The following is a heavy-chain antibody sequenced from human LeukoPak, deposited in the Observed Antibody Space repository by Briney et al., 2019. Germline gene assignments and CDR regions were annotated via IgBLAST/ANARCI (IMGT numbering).Heavy chain of an antibody. J-gene: IGHJ4*02. CDR2: ISAYNGNT. CDR1: GYTFTSYG. V-gene: IGHV1-18*01. D-gene: IGHD3-22*01. Sequence: ASVKVSCKASGYTFTSYGISWVRQAPGQGLEWMGWISAYNGNTNYAQKLQGRVTMITDTSTSTAYMELRSLRSDDTAVYYCARAPNAYYYDSSGYYYQYYFDYWGQGTLVTVSS. CDR3: ARAPNAYYYDSSGYYYQYYFDY.